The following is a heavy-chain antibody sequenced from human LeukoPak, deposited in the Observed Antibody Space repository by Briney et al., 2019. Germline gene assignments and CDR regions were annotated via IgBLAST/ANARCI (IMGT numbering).Heavy chain of an antibody. J-gene: IGHJ6*02. D-gene: IGHD6-13*01. CDR1: GGSLSTYY. V-gene: IGHV4-4*07. CDR3: AKSSSWYVYYYGMDV. Sequence: SETLSLTCTVSGGSLSTYYWSWIRQPAGKGLEWIGRIYTSGSNNYNPSLKSRITMSVDTSKNQFSLKLSSVTAADTAVYYCAKSSSWYVYYYGMDVWGQGTTVTVSS. CDR2: IYTSGSN.